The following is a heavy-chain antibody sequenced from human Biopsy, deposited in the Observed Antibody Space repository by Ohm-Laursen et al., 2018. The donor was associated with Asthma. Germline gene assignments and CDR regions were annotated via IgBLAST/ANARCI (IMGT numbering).Heavy chain of an antibody. Sequence: SLRLSCSASGFSFGSYGMHWVRQAPGKGLELVAVMSFDGRQTYYADSVKGRFTISRDNSKNTLYLQMNRLRAEDTAVYYCAKERYYDFWSGHTIWGQETRVTVSS. D-gene: IGHD3-3*01. CDR3: AKERYYDFWSGHTI. CDR1: GFSFGSYG. V-gene: IGHV3-30*18. J-gene: IGHJ3*02. CDR2: MSFDGRQT.